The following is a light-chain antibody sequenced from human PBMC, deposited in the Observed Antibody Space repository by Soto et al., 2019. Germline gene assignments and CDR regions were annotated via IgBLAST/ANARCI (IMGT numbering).Light chain of an antibody. V-gene: IGKV1-5*01. J-gene: IGKJ5*01. CDR3: QHYSLYSPWT. Sequence: DIQMTQSPSTLSASIGARVKITSRVSQSISSWLGWYQQKPGKAPKLLIYDASSLQSGVPSRFGGSGSGTDFTLTITSLLPDDCATYYCQHYSLYSPWTFGQGTRLAIK. CDR2: DAS. CDR1: QSISSW.